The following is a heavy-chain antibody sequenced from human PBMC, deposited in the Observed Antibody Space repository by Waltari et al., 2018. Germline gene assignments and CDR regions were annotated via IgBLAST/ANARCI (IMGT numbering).Heavy chain of an antibody. CDR3: ARIGSVNWFDP. D-gene: IGHD3-10*01. CDR2: IYYSGST. V-gene: IGHV4-39*01. Sequence: QLQLRESGPGLVEPSETLSLTCTASGGSISSSSHFWAWIRRPPGKGLEWIGSIYYSGSTFYNPSLKSRVTISVDTSKNQFSLKLTSVTAADTAEYYCARIGSVNWFDPWGQGILVTASS. CDR1: GGSISSSSHF. J-gene: IGHJ5*02.